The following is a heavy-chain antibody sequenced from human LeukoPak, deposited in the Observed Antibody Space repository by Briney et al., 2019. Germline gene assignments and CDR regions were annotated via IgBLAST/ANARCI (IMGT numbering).Heavy chain of an antibody. CDR3: ARQNDFRLDY. D-gene: IGHD3-3*01. V-gene: IGHV5-51*01. Sequence: TGESLRISCKGSGYPFSSYWIGWVRPMPGKGLEWMGIIYPGDSDTRYSPSLQGQVTISVDTSIGTSYLHWSSLKASDTAIYYCARQNDFRLDYWGQGTLVTVSS. CDR2: IYPGDSDT. CDR1: GYPFSSYW. J-gene: IGHJ4*02.